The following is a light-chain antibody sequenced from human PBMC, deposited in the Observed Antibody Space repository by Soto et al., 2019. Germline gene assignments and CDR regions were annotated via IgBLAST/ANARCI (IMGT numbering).Light chain of an antibody. V-gene: IGKV3D-20*01. CDR1: QSVRSRY. CDR2: HAS. Sequence: EIVLTQSPATLSLSPGERATLSCGASQSVRSRYLAWYQQTPGLAPRLLIYHASRRATGIPDTVSGSVSGTDFTLTISRLEPEDFAVYYCQQYSSSPTFGQGTKV. J-gene: IGKJ1*01. CDR3: QQYSSSPT.